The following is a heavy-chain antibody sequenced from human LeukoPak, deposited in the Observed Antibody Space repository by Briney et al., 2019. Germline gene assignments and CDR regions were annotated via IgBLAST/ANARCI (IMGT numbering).Heavy chain of an antibody. CDR1: GGSISSSSYY. CDR2: IYYSGST. J-gene: IGHJ4*02. D-gene: IGHD3-9*01. V-gene: IGHV4-39*01. Sequence: SETLSLTCTVSGGSISSSSYYWGWIRQPPGKGLEWIGSIYYSGSTYYNPSLKSRVTISVDTSKNQFSPKLSSVTAADTAVYYCARHPRYYDISTGYQSKFYFDYWGQGTLVTVSS. CDR3: ARHPRYYDISTGYQSKFYFDY.